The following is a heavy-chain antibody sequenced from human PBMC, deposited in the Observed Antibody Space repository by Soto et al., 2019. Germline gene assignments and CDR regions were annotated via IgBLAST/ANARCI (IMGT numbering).Heavy chain of an antibody. CDR2: ISSSSSTI. J-gene: IGHJ6*02. CDR3: ARAANGVWDYYEGMHV. CDR1: GFTFSSYS. Sequence: EVQLVESGGGLVQPGGSLRLSCAASGFTFSSYSMNWVRQAPGKGLEWVSYISSSSSTIYYADSVKGRFTISRDNAKNSLYLKIKSLRDEDRVVYYWARAANGVWDYYEGMHVGGQGTPVPVP. D-gene: IGHD2-8*01. V-gene: IGHV3-48*02.